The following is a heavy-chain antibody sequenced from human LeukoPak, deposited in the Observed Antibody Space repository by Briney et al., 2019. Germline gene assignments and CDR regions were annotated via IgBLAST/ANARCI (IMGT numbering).Heavy chain of an antibody. V-gene: IGHV3-33*06. CDR1: GFTLSSYG. CDR3: AKNYYDSSGYYFLYAFDI. CDR2: IWYDGSNK. Sequence: GGSLRLSCAASGFTLSSYGMHWVRQAPGKGLEWVAVIWYDGSNKYYADSVKGRFTISRDNSKNTLYLQMNSLRAEDTAVYYCAKNYYDSSGYYFLYAFDIWGQGTMVTVSS. D-gene: IGHD3-22*01. J-gene: IGHJ3*02.